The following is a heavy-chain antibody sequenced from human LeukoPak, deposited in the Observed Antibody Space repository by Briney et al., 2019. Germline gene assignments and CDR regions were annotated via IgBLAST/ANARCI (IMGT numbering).Heavy chain of an antibody. D-gene: IGHD6-13*01. Sequence: SGTLSLTCAVSGGSISSSNWWSWVRQPPGKGLEWIGEIYHSGSTNYNPSLKSRVTISVDTSKNQFSLKLSSVTAADTAVYYCARDSSSSAEYFQHWGQGTLVTVSS. V-gene: IGHV4-4*02. CDR1: GGSISSSNW. CDR2: IYHSGST. CDR3: ARDSSSSAEYFQH. J-gene: IGHJ1*01.